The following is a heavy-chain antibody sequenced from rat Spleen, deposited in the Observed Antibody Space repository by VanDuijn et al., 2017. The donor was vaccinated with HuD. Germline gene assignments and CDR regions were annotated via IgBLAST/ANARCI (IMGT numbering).Heavy chain of an antibody. J-gene: IGHJ2*01. CDR3: TMGSHYFDVTYYYED. CDR1: GFVFSFFP. D-gene: IGHD1-12*02. CDR2: ISTSGDNT. Sequence: EVQLVESGGGLVQPGRSMKLSCAASGFVFSFFPMAWVRQTPTKGLVWVASISTSGDNTYYRDSVKGRFTISRDDAESTLYLQMDSLKSEDTATYYCTMGSHYFDVTYYYEDWGQGVMVTVSS. V-gene: IGHV5-46*01.